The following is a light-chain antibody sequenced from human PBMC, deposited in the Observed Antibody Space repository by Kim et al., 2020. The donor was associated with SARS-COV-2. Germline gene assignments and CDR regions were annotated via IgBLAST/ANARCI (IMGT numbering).Light chain of an antibody. Sequence: ELTQPPSASGTPGQRVTISCSGSSSNIGSNTVNWYQQLPGTAPKLLIYTNNQRPSGVPDRFSGSKSGTSASLAISGLQSEDEADYYCAAWDDSLNGPVFGTGTKVHRP. J-gene: IGLJ1*01. V-gene: IGLV1-44*01. CDR3: AAWDDSLNGPV. CDR1: SSNIGSNT. CDR2: TNN.